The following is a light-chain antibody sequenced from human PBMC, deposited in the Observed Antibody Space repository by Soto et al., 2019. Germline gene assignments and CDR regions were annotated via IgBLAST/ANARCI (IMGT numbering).Light chain of an antibody. CDR3: QHRSDWPPYT. J-gene: IGKJ4*01. Sequence: EIVLTQSPATLSLSPGERATLSCRASQSVYTYLAWYQQKPGQAPRLLIYDASNMATGIPARFSGSGSGTDFTLTISSLEPEDFAVYYCQHRSDWPPYTFGGGTKVEI. CDR1: QSVYTY. V-gene: IGKV3-11*01. CDR2: DAS.